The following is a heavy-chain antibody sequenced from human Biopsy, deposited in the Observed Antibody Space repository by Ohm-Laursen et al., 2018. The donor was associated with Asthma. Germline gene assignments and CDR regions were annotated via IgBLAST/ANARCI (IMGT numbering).Heavy chain of an antibody. CDR3: VHRRRGCNGPDCYLYFHP. D-gene: IGHD2-21*01. Sequence: TQTLTLTCTYSGFSLSVDGVSVGWIRQPPGGGLEWLALVYWDDDTRYHPSLRNRLTITKDTSKSQVVLTMTNMDPLDTGTYYSVHRRRGCNGPDCYLYFHPWGQGLLVTVSS. CDR1: GFSLSVDGVS. J-gene: IGHJ5*02. CDR2: VYWDDDT. V-gene: IGHV2-5*02.